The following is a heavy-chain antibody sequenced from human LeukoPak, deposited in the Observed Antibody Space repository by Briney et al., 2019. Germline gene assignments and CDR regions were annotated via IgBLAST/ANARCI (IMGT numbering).Heavy chain of an antibody. CDR3: ARSPYYDFWSGQPTYYYMDV. CDR1: GGSISSGGYY. D-gene: IGHD3-3*01. Sequence: SETLSLTCTVSGGSISSGGYYWSWIRQHPGKGLEWIGYIYYSGSTYYNPSLKSRVTISVDTSKNQFSLKLSSVTAADTAAYYCARSPYYDFWSGQPTYYYMDVWGKGTTVTVSS. V-gene: IGHV4-31*03. J-gene: IGHJ6*03. CDR2: IYYSGST.